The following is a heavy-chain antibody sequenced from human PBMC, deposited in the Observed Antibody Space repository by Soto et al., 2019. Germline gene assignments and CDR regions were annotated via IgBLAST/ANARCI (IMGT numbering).Heavy chain of an antibody. CDR3: ARSTTVTTFWFDP. V-gene: IGHV1-69*02. CDR1: GGTFSSYT. D-gene: IGHD4-4*01. J-gene: IGHJ5*02. CDR2: IIPILGIA. Sequence: QVQLVQSGAEVKKPGSSVKVSCKASGGTFSSYTISWVRQAPGQGLEWMGRIIPILGIANYAQKFQGRVTITADKSTSTAYMELISLRSEDTAVYYCARSTTVTTFWFDPWGQGTLVTVSS.